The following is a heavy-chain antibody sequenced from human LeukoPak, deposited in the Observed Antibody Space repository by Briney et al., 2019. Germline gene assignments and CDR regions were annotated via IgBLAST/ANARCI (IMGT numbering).Heavy chain of an antibody. CDR1: GFTFSSYG. D-gene: IGHD5-18*01. Sequence: GGSLRLSCEASGFTFSSYGMHWVRQAPGKGLEWVAVIWYDGSNKYYADSVKGRFTISRDNSKNTLYLQMNSLRAEDTAVYYCARDSRRGYSYGSHWGQGTLVTVSS. J-gene: IGHJ4*02. CDR2: IWYDGSNK. V-gene: IGHV3-33*01. CDR3: ARDSRRGYSYGSH.